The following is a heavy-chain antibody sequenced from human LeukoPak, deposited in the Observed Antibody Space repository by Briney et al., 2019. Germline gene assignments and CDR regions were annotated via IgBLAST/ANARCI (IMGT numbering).Heavy chain of an antibody. CDR3: ARDRRDGCKTWYFDL. Sequence: PSQTLSLTCTVSGGSISSGSYYWSWIRQPAGKGLEWIGRIYTSGSTNYNPSLKSRVTISVDTSKNQFSLKLSSVTAADTAVYYCARDRRDGCKTWYFDLWGRGTLVTVSS. V-gene: IGHV4-61*02. J-gene: IGHJ2*01. D-gene: IGHD5-24*01. CDR2: IYTSGST. CDR1: GGSISSGSYY.